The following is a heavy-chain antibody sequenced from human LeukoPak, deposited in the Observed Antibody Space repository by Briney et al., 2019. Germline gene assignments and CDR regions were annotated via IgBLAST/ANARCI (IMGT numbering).Heavy chain of an antibody. CDR2: ISSSGSTI. CDR1: GFTFSSYE. D-gene: IGHD3-10*01. CDR3: AREYLYGSGSYSHY. V-gene: IGHV3-48*03. J-gene: IGHJ4*02. Sequence: GGSLRLSCAASGFTFSSYEMNWVRQAPGKGLEWVSYISSSGSTIYYADSVKGRFTISRDNAKNSLYLQMDSLRAEDTAVYYCAREYLYGSGSYSHYWGQGTLVTVSS.